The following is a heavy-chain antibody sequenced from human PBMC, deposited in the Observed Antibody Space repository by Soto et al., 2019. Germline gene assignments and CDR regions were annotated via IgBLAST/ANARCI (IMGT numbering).Heavy chain of an antibody. V-gene: IGHV3-23*01. D-gene: IGHD3-10*01. CDR3: AKSEYYYGSGSYPYYFDY. CDR1: GFTFSSYA. Sequence: GGSLRLSCAASGFTFSSYAMSWVRQAPGKGLEWVSAISGSGGSTYYADSVKGRFTISRDNSKNTLYLQMNSLRAEDTAVYYCAKSEYYYGSGSYPYYFDYWGQGTQVTVSS. J-gene: IGHJ4*02. CDR2: ISGSGGST.